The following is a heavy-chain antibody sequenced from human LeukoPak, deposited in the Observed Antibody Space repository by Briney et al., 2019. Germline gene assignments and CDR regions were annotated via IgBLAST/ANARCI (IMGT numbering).Heavy chain of an antibody. CDR3: ASSSRRSAKKVYNWFDP. J-gene: IGHJ5*02. D-gene: IGHD6-13*01. CDR2: ISYDGSNK. CDR1: GFTFSSYA. Sequence: RRSLRLSCAASGFTFSSYAMHWVRQAPGKGLEWVAVISYDGSNKYYADSVKGRFTISRDNSKNTLYLQMNSLRAEDTAVYYCASSSRRSAKKVYNWFDPWGQGTLVTVSS. V-gene: IGHV3-30*04.